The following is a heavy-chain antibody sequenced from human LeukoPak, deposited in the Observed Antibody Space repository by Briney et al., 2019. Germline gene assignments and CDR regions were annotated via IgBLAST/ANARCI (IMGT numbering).Heavy chain of an antibody. J-gene: IGHJ4*02. V-gene: IGHV4-59*08. CDR3: ARHLRGEQQLSGFDY. Sequence: PSETLSLTCTVSGGSISSYYWSWIRQPPGKGLEWIGYIYYSGSTKYNPSLRSRVTISADTSKNQFSLKLSSMTAADTAVYYCARHLRGEQQLSGFDYWGQGTPVTVSS. CDR2: IYYSGST. D-gene: IGHD6-13*01. CDR1: GGSISSYY.